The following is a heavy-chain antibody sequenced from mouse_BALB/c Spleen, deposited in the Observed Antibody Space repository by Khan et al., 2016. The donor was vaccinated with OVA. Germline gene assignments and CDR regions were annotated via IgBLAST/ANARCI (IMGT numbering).Heavy chain of an antibody. CDR3: VRARSIYYGNYIDY. CDR1: GFDFSRYW. Sequence: EVKLLESGGGLVQPGGSLKLSCAASGFDFSRYWMNWVRQAPGKGLEWIGEINPDSSTIKYTPSLKDKFIISRDNAKNTLYLKMSKVRSEDTAINYCVRARSIYYGNYIDYWGQGTTLTVSS. CDR2: INPDSSTI. J-gene: IGHJ2*01. D-gene: IGHD1-1*02. V-gene: IGHV4-1*02.